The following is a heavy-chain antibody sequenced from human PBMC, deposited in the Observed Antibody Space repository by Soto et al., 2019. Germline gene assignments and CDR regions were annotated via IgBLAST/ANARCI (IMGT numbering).Heavy chain of an antibody. CDR2: IYYSGST. CDR1: GGSISSSSYY. J-gene: IGHJ6*02. D-gene: IGHD3-16*02. CDR3: GVGRGLGELSSFYYYYGMDV. V-gene: IGHV4-39*01. Sequence: SETLSLTCTVSGGSISSSSYYWGWIRQPPGKGLEWIGSIYYSGSTYYNPSLKSRVTISVDTSKNQFSLKLSSVTAADTAVYYCGVGRGLGELSSFYYYYGMDVWGQGTTVTVSS.